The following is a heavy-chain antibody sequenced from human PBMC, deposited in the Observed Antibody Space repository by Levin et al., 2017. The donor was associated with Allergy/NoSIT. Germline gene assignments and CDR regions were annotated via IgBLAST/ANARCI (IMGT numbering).Heavy chain of an antibody. V-gene: IGHV3-30-3*01. CDR1: GFTFSSYA. J-gene: IGHJ4*02. Sequence: GESLKISCAASGFTFSSYAMHWVRQAPGKGLEWVAVISYDGSNKYYADSVKGRFTISRDNSKNTLYLQMNSLRAEDTAVYYCASPHYYGSGSYYNFDYWGQGTLVTVSS. CDR2: ISYDGSNK. CDR3: ASPHYYGSGSYYNFDY. D-gene: IGHD3-10*01.